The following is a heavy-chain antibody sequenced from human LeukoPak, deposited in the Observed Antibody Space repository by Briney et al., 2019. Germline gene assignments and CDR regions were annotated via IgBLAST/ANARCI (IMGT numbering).Heavy chain of an antibody. CDR2: VNADNSNT. CDR3: TCSTITAAGTGGDY. V-gene: IGHV1-3*03. J-gene: IGHJ4*02. CDR1: GFPLTSYA. D-gene: IGHD6-13*01. Sequence: ASVKVSCKASGFPLTSYAIHWVRQAPGQRLEWMGWVNADNSNTKYSQEFQGRVTITRDTSASTAYMDLNSLRSEDMAVYYCTCSTITAAGTGGDYWGQGTLVTVSS.